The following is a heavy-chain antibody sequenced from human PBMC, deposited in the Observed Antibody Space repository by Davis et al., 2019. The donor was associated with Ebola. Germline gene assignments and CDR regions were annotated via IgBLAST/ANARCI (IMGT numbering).Heavy chain of an antibody. J-gene: IGHJ6*02. Sequence: GGSLRLSCAASGFSFSRYWMSWVRQAPGKGLEWVGFIRSKAYGGKTQYAASVKGRFTISRDDSKSIAYLQMNSLKTEDTAVYYCTRDLKQPPPSYYYGMDVWGQGTTVTVTS. CDR2: IRSKAYGGKT. CDR1: GFSFSRYW. CDR3: TRDLKQPPPSYYYGMDV. V-gene: IGHV3-49*04. D-gene: IGHD6-13*01.